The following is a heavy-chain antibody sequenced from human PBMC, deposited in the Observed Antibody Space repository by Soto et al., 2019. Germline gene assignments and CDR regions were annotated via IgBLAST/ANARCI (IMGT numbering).Heavy chain of an antibody. V-gene: IGHV3-30*04. D-gene: IGHD4-17*01. J-gene: IGHJ5*02. CDR2: ISDDGSSK. Sequence: QVQLVESGGGVVQPGRSLRLSCAASGFIFSSYAMHWVRQAPGKGLEWVALISDDGSSKYYAGSVKGRFTISRDNSKNTXXXXXXXXXXEDTAVYYCTRADLTVTLSVFDPWGQGTLVTVSS. CDR1: GFIFSSYA. CDR3: TRADLTVTLSVFDP.